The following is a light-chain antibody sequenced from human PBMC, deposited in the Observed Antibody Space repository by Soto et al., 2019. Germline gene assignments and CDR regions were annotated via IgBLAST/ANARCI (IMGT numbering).Light chain of an antibody. CDR2: RNN. V-gene: IGLV1-47*01. CDR3: AAWDDSLRGVV. Sequence: QSVLTQPPSASGTPGQRVTISCSCSSSNLGSNFVYWYQQLPGAAPKLLISRNNERPSGVPDRFSGSKSGTSASLAISGLRSEDEADYHCAAWDDSLRGVVFGGGTQLTVL. CDR1: SSNLGSNF. J-gene: IGLJ3*02.